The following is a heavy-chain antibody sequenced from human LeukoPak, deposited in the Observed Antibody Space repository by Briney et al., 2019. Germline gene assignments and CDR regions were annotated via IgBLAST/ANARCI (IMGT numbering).Heavy chain of an antibody. D-gene: IGHD4-17*01. Sequence: SETLSLTCAVYGGSFSGYYWSWIRQPPGKGLEWIGEINHSGSTNYNPSLKSRVTISVDTSKNQFSLELSSVTAADTAVYYCGSLDYGDYGGGYYYYGMDVWGQGTTVTVSS. CDR2: INHSGST. J-gene: IGHJ6*02. CDR3: GSLDYGDYGGGYYYYGMDV. CDR1: GGSFSGYY. V-gene: IGHV4-34*01.